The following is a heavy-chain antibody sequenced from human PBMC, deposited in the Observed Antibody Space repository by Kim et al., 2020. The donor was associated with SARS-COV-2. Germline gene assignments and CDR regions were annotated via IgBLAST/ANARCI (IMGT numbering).Heavy chain of an antibody. Sequence: GGSLRLSCAASGFTFSNAWMSWVRRAPGKGLEWVGRIKSKTDGGTTDYAAPVKGRFTISRDDSKNTLYLQMNSLKTEDTAVYYCTTDRFYDYVWGSYRYTGYWGQGTLVTVSS. D-gene: IGHD3-16*02. CDR2: IKSKTDGGTT. CDR3: TTDRFYDYVWGSYRYTGY. CDR1: GFTFSNAW. J-gene: IGHJ4*02. V-gene: IGHV3-15*01.